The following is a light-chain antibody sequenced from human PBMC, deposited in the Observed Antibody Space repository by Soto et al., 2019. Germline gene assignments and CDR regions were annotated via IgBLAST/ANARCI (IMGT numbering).Light chain of an antibody. CDR2: AAS. CDR3: QQSNNWPWT. Sequence: EIVMTQSPATLSVSPGERATLSCRASQSVSSKLAWYQQKPGQPPRLLIYAASTRATGIPVRFSGSGSGTEFSLTNSSLQSEDFAVYYCQQSNNWPWTFGQGTKVEIK. J-gene: IGKJ1*01. CDR1: QSVSSK. V-gene: IGKV3-15*01.